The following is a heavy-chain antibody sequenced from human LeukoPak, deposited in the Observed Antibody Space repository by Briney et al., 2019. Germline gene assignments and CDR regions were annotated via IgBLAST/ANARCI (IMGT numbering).Heavy chain of an antibody. CDR2: IYPDDSDT. J-gene: IGHJ3*02. CDR1: GYGFPNFW. V-gene: IGHV5-51*01. D-gene: IGHD2-21*02. Sequence: GESLKISCTGSGYGFPNFWIGWVRQLPGKGLEWMGLIYPDDSDTTYSPSFQGQVTISADKSISSAYLRWGSLKASDTAMYYCARYAGLHRPFDIWGQGTMVTVSS. CDR3: ARYAGLHRPFDI.